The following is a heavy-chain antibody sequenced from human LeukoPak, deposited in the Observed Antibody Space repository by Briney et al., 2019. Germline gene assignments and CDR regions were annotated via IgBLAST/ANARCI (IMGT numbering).Heavy chain of an antibody. D-gene: IGHD2-15*01. Sequence: PSETLSLTCTVSGGSISSSSYYWGWIRQPPAKGLEWMGRIHYSGSTNYNPSLTSRVTISVDTSKNQFSLKLSSVTAADTAVYYCARGYCSGGSCYSYYYYNYMDVWGKGTTVTVSS. CDR2: IHYSGST. CDR1: GGSISSSSYY. CDR3: ARGYCSGGSCYSYYYYNYMDV. J-gene: IGHJ6*03. V-gene: IGHV4-39*07.